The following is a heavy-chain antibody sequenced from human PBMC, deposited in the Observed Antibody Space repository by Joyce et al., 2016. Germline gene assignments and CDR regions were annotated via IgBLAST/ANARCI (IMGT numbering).Heavy chain of an antibody. D-gene: IGHD4-17*01. J-gene: IGHJ4*02. CDR1: GDSISSGAYY. CDR3: ATRTRNYGYVNY. V-gene: IGHV4-39*01. CDR2: YSHSGSV. Sequence: QLQLQESGPGVVKPSETLSLTCTVSGDSISSGAYYWGWIRQSPGKGLDWLGSYSHSGSVDYSPSLNSRVNISADTSKTQFYLQMRSVSAADTAVYYCATRTRNYGYVNYWGQGTLVTVSS.